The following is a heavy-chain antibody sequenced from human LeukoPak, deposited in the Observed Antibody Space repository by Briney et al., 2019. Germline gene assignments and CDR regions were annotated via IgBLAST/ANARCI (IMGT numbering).Heavy chain of an antibody. J-gene: IGHJ6*02. CDR3: ARTVLGYCSGGSCYLNGMDV. D-gene: IGHD2-15*01. CDR2: INPSGGST. V-gene: IGHV1-46*01. CDR1: GYTFTSYY. Sequence: ASVKVSCKASGYTFTSYYMHWVRQAPGQGLEWTGIINPSGGSTSHAQKFQGRVTMTRDTSTSTVYMELSSLRSEDTAVYYCARTVLGYCSGGSCYLNGMDVWGQGTTVTVSS.